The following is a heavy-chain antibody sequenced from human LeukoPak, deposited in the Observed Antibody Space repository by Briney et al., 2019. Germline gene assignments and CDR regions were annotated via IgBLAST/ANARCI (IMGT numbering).Heavy chain of an antibody. CDR1: GGSISSYY. CDR2: IYHIGSP. Sequence: SETLSLTCTVSGGSISSYYWSWIRQPPGKGLEWIGTIYHIGSPYYNPSLKSRVTMSVDTSKNQFSLELNSVTASDTAIYYCARGPEYYYGSGRTWFDPWGQGTLVTVSS. J-gene: IGHJ5*02. V-gene: IGHV4-59*04. CDR3: ARGPEYYYGSGRTWFDP. D-gene: IGHD3-10*01.